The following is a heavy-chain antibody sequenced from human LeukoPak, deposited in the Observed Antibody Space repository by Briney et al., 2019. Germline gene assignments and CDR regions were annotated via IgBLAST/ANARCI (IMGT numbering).Heavy chain of an antibody. CDR3: ARVKMTDTAMVRSYYYYYGMDV. V-gene: IGHV4-34*01. Sequence: PSETLSLTCAVYGGSFSGYYWSWIRQPPGKGLEWIGEINHSGSTNYNPSLKSRVTISVDTSKNQFSLKLSSVTAADTAVYYCARVKMTDTAMVRSYYYYYGMDVWGQGTTVTVSS. CDR1: GGSFSGYY. CDR2: INHSGST. D-gene: IGHD5-18*01. J-gene: IGHJ6*02.